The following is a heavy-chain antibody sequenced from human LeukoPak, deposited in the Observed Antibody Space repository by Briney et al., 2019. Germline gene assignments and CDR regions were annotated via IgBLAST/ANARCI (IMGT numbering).Heavy chain of an antibody. J-gene: IGHJ4*02. CDR2: VDPEDGET. V-gene: IGHV1-69-2*01. CDR1: GYTFTDYY. CDR3: ATVDSSGYNFDY. D-gene: IGHD3-22*01. Sequence: ASVKLSCKVSGYTFTDYYMHWVQQAPGKGLEWMGLVDPEDGETIYAEKFQGRVTITADTSTDTAYMELSSLRSEDTAVYYCATVDSSGYNFDYWGQGTLVTVSS.